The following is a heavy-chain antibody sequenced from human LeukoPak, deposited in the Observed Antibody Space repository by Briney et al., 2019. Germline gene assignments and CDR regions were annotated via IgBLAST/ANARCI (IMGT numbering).Heavy chain of an antibody. J-gene: IGHJ4*02. Sequence: GGSLRLSCAASGFTFSSYSMNWVRQAPGKGLEWVSAISGSGGSTYYAESVKGRFTISRDNSKNTVYLQMNSLRAEDTAVYYCVRDYYYGSGSYYKDYWGQGILVTVSS. CDR3: VRDYYYGSGSYYKDY. D-gene: IGHD3-10*01. CDR2: ISGSGGST. V-gene: IGHV3-23*01. CDR1: GFTFSSYS.